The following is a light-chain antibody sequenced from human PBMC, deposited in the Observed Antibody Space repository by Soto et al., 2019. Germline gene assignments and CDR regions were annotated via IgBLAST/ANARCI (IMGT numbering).Light chain of an antibody. CDR3: AAWDDRLSGLV. CDR2: GNS. J-gene: IGLJ2*01. Sequence: QPVLTQPPSVSGAPGQRVTISCTGSSSNIGAGFDVHWYHQIAGTAPKLLIYGNSNRPSGVPDRFSGSKSGTSASLAISGLRPEDEADYYCAAWDDRLSGLVFGRGTKLTVL. V-gene: IGLV1-40*01. CDR1: SSNIGAGFD.